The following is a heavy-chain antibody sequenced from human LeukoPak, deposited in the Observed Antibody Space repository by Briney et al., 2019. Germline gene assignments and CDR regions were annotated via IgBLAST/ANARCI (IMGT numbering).Heavy chain of an antibody. CDR1: GFTFRSYW. V-gene: IGHV3-7*01. J-gene: IGHJ6*03. CDR3: ARDKALMLRGVIIRENYYYYMDV. Sequence: PGGSLRLSCAASGFTFRSYWMSWVRQAPGKGLEWVANIKQDGSEKYFVDSVKGRFTISRDNAKNSLYLQVNSLRAEDTAVYYCARDKALMLRGVIIRENYYYYMDVWGKGTTVTISS. D-gene: IGHD3-10*01. CDR2: IKQDGSEK.